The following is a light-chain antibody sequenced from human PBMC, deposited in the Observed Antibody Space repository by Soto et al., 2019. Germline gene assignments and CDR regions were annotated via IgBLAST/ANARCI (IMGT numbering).Light chain of an antibody. CDR2: DAS. CDR3: QQYDNLPIT. J-gene: IGKJ4*01. V-gene: IGKV1-33*01. Sequence: DIQMTQSPSSLSASVGDRVTITCQASQDISNYINWYQQKPGKAPTLLIYDASKLETGVPSRLSGSGSGTDFTFTISSLQPEDIATYYCQQYDNLPITFGGGTKVEIK. CDR1: QDISNY.